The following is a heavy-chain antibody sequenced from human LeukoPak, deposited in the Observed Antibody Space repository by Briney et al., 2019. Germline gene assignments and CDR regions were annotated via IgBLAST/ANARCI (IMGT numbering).Heavy chain of an antibody. Sequence: QPGGSLRLSCAASGFTFSSYAMSWVRQAPGKGLEWVSAISGSGGSTYYADSVKGRFTISRDNSKNTLYLQMNSLRAEDTAVYYCAKSADILTGYYTDYYYYGMDVWGQGTTVTVSS. J-gene: IGHJ6*02. CDR2: ISGSGGST. CDR3: AKSADILTGYYTDYYYYGMDV. CDR1: GFTFSSYA. D-gene: IGHD3-9*01. V-gene: IGHV3-23*01.